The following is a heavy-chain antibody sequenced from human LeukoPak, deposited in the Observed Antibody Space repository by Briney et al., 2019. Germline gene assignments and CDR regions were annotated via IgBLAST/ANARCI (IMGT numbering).Heavy chain of an antibody. D-gene: IGHD3-22*01. CDR2: IYTSGST. Sequence: PSETLSLTCTVSSDSISTYYWSWLRQPAGKGLGWIGRIYTSGSTNYNPSLKSRVTMSVDTSKNQFSLKLSSVTAADTAVYYCASTSDSGGYYYDYWGQGTLVTVSS. J-gene: IGHJ4*02. CDR3: ASTSDSGGYYYDY. CDR1: SDSISTYY. V-gene: IGHV4-4*07.